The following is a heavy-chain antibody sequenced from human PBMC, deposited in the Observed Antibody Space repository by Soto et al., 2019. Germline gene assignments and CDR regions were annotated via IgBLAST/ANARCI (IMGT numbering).Heavy chain of an antibody. CDR3: ARHSIELVWRGFDF. D-gene: IGHD2-21*01. Sequence: PSETLSLTGTVSADSSTISNSYWGWLRQPPGKGLQWIGSSSYNGGTFYNPSLKGRVAISVDTSKKQSSLQVTSVTAADTAVYYCARHSIELVWRGFDFWGQGSPVTVSS. CDR2: SSYNGGT. J-gene: IGHJ4*02. V-gene: IGHV4-39*01. CDR1: ADSSTISNSY.